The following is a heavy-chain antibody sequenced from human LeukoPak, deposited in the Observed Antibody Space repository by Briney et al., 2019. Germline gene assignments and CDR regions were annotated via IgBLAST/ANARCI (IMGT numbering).Heavy chain of an antibody. V-gene: IGHV3-74*03. D-gene: IGHD1-1*01. Sequence: GGSLRLSCVASGFTFSTYWMHWVRQAPGKGLLWVSRLSGDGSSTKYADSLKGRFTISRDNAKNSLYLQLSSLRAEDTAVYYCVRTTYGDYWGQGTLVTVSS. J-gene: IGHJ4*02. CDR3: VRTTYGDY. CDR2: LSGDGSST. CDR1: GFTFSTYW.